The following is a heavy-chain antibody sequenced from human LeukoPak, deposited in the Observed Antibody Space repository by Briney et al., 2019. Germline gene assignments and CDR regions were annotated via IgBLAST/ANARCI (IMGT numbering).Heavy chain of an antibody. CDR3: ATDYGGKGY. Sequence: PSETLSLTCTVSGGSISSYYWGWIRQPPGKGLEWIGAIYYSGTTYYNPSLKSRVTISVDTSMNQFPLKLSSVTAADTAVYYCATDYGGKGYWGQGTLVTVSS. J-gene: IGHJ4*02. CDR1: GGSISSYY. V-gene: IGHV4-39*01. D-gene: IGHD4-23*01. CDR2: IYYSGTT.